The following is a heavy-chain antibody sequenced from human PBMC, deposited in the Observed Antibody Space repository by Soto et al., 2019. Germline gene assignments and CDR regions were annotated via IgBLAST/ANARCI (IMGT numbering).Heavy chain of an antibody. V-gene: IGHV3-7*01. Sequence: EVQLVESGGGLVQTGGSLRLSCAASGFTFSSYGMSWVPQAPGKGLEWVANIKQDGSEKYYVDSVNGRFTISRDNAKNSLYLQVNSLRVEDTAVYYCAREKRANGYFDYWGQGTLVTVSS. CDR3: AREKRANGYFDY. D-gene: IGHD6-25*01. J-gene: IGHJ4*02. CDR1: GFTFSSYG. CDR2: IKQDGSEK.